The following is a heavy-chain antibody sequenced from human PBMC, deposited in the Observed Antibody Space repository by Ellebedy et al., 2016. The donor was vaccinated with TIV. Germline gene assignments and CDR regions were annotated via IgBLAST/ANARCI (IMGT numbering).Heavy chain of an antibody. V-gene: IGHV3-23*01. Sequence: PGGSLRLSCAASGFTFSSSAMTWVRQAPGKGLEWVSLIAGSGDGPYYAGSVKDRFTISRDNSKSTLYLQMNSLRAEDTAVYYCAKGGWAENWGQGTLVTVSS. CDR1: GFTFSSSA. CDR3: AKGGWAEN. J-gene: IGHJ1*01. D-gene: IGHD6-19*01. CDR2: IAGSGDGP.